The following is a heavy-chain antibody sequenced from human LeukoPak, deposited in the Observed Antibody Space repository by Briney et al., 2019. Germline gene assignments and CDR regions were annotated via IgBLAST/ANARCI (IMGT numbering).Heavy chain of an antibody. CDR1: GYTFTSYY. V-gene: IGHV1-69*02. J-gene: IGHJ4*02. CDR3: ARRDGEIDY. CDR2: IIPILGIA. D-gene: IGHD5-24*01. Sequence: ASVKVSCKASGYTFTSYYMHWVRQAPGQGLEWMGRIIPILGIANYAQKFQGRVTITADKSTSTAYMELSSLRSEDTAVYYCARRDGEIDYWGQGTLVTVSS.